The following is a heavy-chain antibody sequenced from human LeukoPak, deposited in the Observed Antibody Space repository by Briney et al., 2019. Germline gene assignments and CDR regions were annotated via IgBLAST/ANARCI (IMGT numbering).Heavy chain of an antibody. CDR2: MYYSGST. J-gene: IGHJ4*02. D-gene: IGHD5-12*01. CDR3: ARRRGYDHFDY. V-gene: IGHV4-39*01. CDR1: GGSFSSSSYY. Sequence: SETLSLTCTVSGGSFSSSSYYWCWIRQPPGKGLEWIGNMYYSGSTYYNPSLKSRVTISVDTSKNQFSLKLSSVTAADTAVYYCARRRGYDHFDYWGQGTLVTVSS.